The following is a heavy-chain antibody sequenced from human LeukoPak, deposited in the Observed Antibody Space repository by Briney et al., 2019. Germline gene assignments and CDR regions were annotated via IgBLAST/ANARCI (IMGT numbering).Heavy chain of an antibody. J-gene: IGHJ3*02. CDR1: GFTFSTYN. V-gene: IGHV3-21*04. D-gene: IGHD6-13*01. Sequence: GGSLRLSCAASGFTFSTYNMVWVRQAPGMGLEWVASVSSRSSAIYYSDSVKGRFTISRDNAKNSLYLQMNSLRAADTAVYYCARDKSSSSWYHDAFDIWGQGTMVAVSS. CDR3: ARDKSSSSWYHDAFDI. CDR2: VSSRSSAI.